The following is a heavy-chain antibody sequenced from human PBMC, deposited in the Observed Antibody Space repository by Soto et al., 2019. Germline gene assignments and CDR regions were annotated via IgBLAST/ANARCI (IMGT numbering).Heavy chain of an antibody. J-gene: IGHJ3*02. D-gene: IGHD3-22*01. CDR2: VYFVGNS. V-gene: IGHV4-39*02. CDR3: AREGDSSGYKAFDI. CDR1: GDSISSASYF. Sequence: PSETLSLTCTVSGDSISSASYFWGWIRQPPGKGLEWIGSVYFVGNSYYNPSLKSRVSISVDASKNQFSLRLSSMTAADTAVYYCAREGDSSGYKAFDIWGQGTMVTVSS.